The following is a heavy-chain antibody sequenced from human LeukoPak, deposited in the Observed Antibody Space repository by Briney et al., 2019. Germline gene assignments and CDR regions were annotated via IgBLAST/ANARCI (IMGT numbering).Heavy chain of an antibody. D-gene: IGHD6-19*01. Sequence: GGSLRLSCAASGFTVNSNYMSWVRQAPGRGLEWVSIIYSDGTTYYTGSVKGRFTISRDNSKNTLYLQLNTLRAEDTAVYYCAKPISGGLAVTADWFDPWGQGTLVVVSS. V-gene: IGHV3-53*01. CDR1: GFTVNSNY. CDR3: AKPISGGLAVTADWFDP. J-gene: IGHJ5*01. CDR2: IYSDGTT.